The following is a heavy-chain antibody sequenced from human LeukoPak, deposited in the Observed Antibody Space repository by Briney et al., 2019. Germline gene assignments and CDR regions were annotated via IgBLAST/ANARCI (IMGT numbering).Heavy chain of an antibody. CDR1: GYTFTSYD. CDR3: ARGENWGAPYYYYYMDV. V-gene: IGHV1-8*01. D-gene: IGHD7-27*01. J-gene: IGHJ6*03. CDR2: MNPNSGNT. Sequence: ASVKVSCKASGYTFTSYDTNWVRQATGQGLEWMGWMNPNSGNTGYAQKFQGRVTMTRNTSISTAYMELSSLRSEDTAVYYCARGENWGAPYYYYYMDVWGKGTTVTVSS.